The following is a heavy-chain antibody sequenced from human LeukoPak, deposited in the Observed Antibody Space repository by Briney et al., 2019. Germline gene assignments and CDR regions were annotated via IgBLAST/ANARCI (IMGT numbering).Heavy chain of an antibody. Sequence: GGSLRLSCAASGFTFSSYAMTWVRQAPGKGLEWVSAISGSGDSTYYADSVRGRFTISRDNAKNSLYLQMSNLRAEDTAVYFCARGGGLDVWGQGATVTVSS. CDR3: ARGGGLDV. CDR2: ISGSGDST. J-gene: IGHJ6*02. D-gene: IGHD3-16*01. V-gene: IGHV3-23*01. CDR1: GFTFSSYA.